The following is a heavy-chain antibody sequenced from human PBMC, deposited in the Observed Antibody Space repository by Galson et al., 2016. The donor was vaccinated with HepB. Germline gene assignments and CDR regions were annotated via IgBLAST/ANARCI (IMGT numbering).Heavy chain of an antibody. CDR2: IHTTGST. Sequence: TLSLTCTVSGGSISSGSYYWSWIRQPAGKGLGGLGWIGRIHTTGSTNYSPSLKSRVTISVDTSKNQFSLKLSSVTAAATAVYYCAREDGSGGYYYGMDVWGKGTTVTVSS. CDR1: GGSISSGSYY. J-gene: IGHJ6*04. CDR3: AREDGSGGYYYGMDV. V-gene: IGHV4-61*02. D-gene: IGHD5-24*01.